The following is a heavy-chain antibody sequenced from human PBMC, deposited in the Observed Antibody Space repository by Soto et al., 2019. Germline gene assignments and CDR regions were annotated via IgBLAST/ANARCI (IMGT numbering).Heavy chain of an antibody. D-gene: IGHD6-19*01. V-gene: IGHV4-39*01. CDR2: IFYSGST. Sequence: PSETLSLTCTVSGDSISSSNYFWGWIRQPPGKGLEWIGTIFYSGSTYYNPSLKSRVTISVDTSKNQFSLKLTSVTAADTALYYCARRNGWLYFDYWGQGRLVTVSS. J-gene: IGHJ4*02. CDR3: ARRNGWLYFDY. CDR1: GDSISSSNYF.